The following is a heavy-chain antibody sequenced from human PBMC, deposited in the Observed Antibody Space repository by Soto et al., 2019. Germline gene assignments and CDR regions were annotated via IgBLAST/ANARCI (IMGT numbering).Heavy chain of an antibody. CDR1: GFTFDTYA. Sequence: GGSLRLSCAASGFTFDTYAMSWVRQAPGKGIEWISSLSAGGNRPYYADSVKGRFTISRDNSKTSLYLQMLGLRAEDTAVYYCAKQAGSSSDPFDYWGQGALVTVSS. D-gene: IGHD6-19*01. J-gene: IGHJ4*02. V-gene: IGHV3-23*01. CDR3: AKQAGSSSDPFDY. CDR2: LSAGGNRP.